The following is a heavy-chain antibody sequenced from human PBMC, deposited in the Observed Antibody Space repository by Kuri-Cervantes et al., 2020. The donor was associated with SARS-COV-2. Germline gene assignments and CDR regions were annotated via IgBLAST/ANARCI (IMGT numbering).Heavy chain of an antibody. J-gene: IGHJ2*01. V-gene: IGHV3-48*01. Sequence: GESLKISCEAPGLTFSSSWMSWVRQAPGKGLEWVSYISSSSSTIYYADSVKGRFTISRDNAKNSLYLQMNSLRAEDTAVYYCAREGEEYFDLWGRGTLVTVSS. CDR1: GLTFSSSW. CDR3: AREGEEYFDL. CDR2: ISSSSSTI. D-gene: IGHD3-10*01.